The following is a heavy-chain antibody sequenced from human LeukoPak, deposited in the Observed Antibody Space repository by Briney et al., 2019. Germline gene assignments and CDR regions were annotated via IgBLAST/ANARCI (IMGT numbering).Heavy chain of an antibody. CDR2: ISSRSSYI. Sequence: GGSLRLSCAASGFTFTSYSMNWVRQAPGRGLEWVASISSRSSYIYCADSVKGRFTISRDNAKNSLYLQMNSLRAEDTAVYCCSRAPDPDIVVVPAALPNWFDPWDQGTLVTVSS. CDR3: SRAPDPDIVVVPAALPNWFDP. D-gene: IGHD2-2*01. V-gene: IGHV3-21*01. J-gene: IGHJ5*02. CDR1: GFTFTSYS.